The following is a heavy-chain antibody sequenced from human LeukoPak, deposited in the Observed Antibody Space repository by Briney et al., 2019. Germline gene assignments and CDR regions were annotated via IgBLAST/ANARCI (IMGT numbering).Heavy chain of an antibody. Sequence: SETLSLTCAVYGGSFSGYNWTWIRQSPGKTLEWIGEINHSGSTNYSPSLKSRVNILVDTSKNQFSLRLSSVTAADTAVYYCAREFSSSASGTYYPYWGQGTLVTVS. CDR1: GGSFSGYN. CDR2: INHSGST. CDR3: AREFSSSASGTYYPY. D-gene: IGHD3-10*01. V-gene: IGHV4-34*01. J-gene: IGHJ4*02.